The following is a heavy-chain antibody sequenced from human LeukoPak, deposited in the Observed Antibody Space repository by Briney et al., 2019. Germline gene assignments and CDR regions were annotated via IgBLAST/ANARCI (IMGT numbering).Heavy chain of an antibody. J-gene: IGHJ4*02. CDR2: IDWDDRK. Sequence: SGPTLVNPTQPLTLTCTFSGFLLSTSGSCVSWIRQPPRKALEWLPLIDWDDRKYYSTSLKTSLTISKHTSNNQVVLTLTNVDPVDTAAYYCARIRGSYSDFWSQGTLVTVSS. CDR1: GFLLSTSGSC. D-gene: IGHD3-16*01. CDR3: ARIRGSYSDF. V-gene: IGHV2-70*13.